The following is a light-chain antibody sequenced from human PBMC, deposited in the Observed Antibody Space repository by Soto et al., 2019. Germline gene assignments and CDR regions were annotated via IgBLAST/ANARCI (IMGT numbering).Light chain of an antibody. J-gene: IGKJ1*01. CDR2: GAS. CDR1: QSVSNNY. V-gene: IGKV3-20*01. Sequence: EIVLRRSPGTLSLCAGERAALCCMASQSVSNNYLAWYQQKPGQAPRLLIYGASNRATGIPDRFSGSGSGTDFTLTISRLEPEDFAVYYCQQYGSSGTFGQGTKVDIK. CDR3: QQYGSSGT.